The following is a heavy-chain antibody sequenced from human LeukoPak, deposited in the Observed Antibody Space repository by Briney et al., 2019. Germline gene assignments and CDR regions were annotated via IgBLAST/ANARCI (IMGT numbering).Heavy chain of an antibody. J-gene: IGHJ4*02. D-gene: IGHD2-2*02. V-gene: IGHV3-7*01. CDR3: ARSLGCSSSSCYMDY. CDR1: XFXFTTYW. CDR2: IRQDESEK. Sequence: GGSLRLSXXXXXFXFTTYWMSWVRQAPGKGLEWVANIRQDESEKYYVDSVKGRFTISRDNTKKSLYLQMNSLRVEDTAVYYCARSLGCSSSSCYMDYWGQGTLVTVSS.